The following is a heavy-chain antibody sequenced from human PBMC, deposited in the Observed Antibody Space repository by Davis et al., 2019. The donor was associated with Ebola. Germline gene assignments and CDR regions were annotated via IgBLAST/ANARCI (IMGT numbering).Heavy chain of an antibody. D-gene: IGHD2-15*01. V-gene: IGHV4-59*08. CDR2: IYYSGST. Sequence: PSETLSLTCTVSGGSISSYYWSWIRQPPGKGLEWIGYIYYSGSTNYNPSLKSRVTISADTSKNQFSLKLSSVTAADTAVYYCTRYCSGGSCYDWFDPWGQGTLVTVSS. CDR1: GGSISSYY. J-gene: IGHJ5*02. CDR3: TRYCSGGSCYDWFDP.